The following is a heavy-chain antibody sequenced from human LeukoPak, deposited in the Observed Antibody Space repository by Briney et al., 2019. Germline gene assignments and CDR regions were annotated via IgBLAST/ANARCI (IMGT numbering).Heavy chain of an antibody. Sequence: ASVKVSCKASAYTFTGYYMHWVRQAPGQGLEGVGRINPNSGGTNYAQKFQGRVTMTRDTSISTAYMELSRLRSDDTAVYYCARGGSGSYFSWLDPWGQGTLVTVSS. CDR2: INPNSGGT. CDR3: ARGGSGSYFSWLDP. J-gene: IGHJ5*02. D-gene: IGHD3-10*01. CDR1: AYTFTGYY. V-gene: IGHV1-2*06.